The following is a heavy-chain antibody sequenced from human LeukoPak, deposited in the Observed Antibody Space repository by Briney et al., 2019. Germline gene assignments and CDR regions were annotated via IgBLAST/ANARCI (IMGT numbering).Heavy chain of an antibody. J-gene: IGHJ4*02. V-gene: IGHV3-23*01. D-gene: IGHD3-10*01. CDR2: IYDDNT. CDR1: GFTFSAYA. CDR3: AARKVRGVWFYLDY. Sequence: GGSLRLSCAASGFTFSAYAMAWVRQAPGKGLEWVSTIYDDNTYYADSVKGRFAISTDNSKNTLYLQMNSLRVEDTDVYFCAARKVRGVWFYLDYWGQGTLVTVSS.